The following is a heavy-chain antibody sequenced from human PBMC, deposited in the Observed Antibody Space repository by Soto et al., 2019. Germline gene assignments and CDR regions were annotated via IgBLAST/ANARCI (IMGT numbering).Heavy chain of an antibody. V-gene: IGHV3-21*01. CDR1: GFTFNNYI. CDR3: VRDSLMRTS. Sequence: GGSLRLSCAGSGFTFNNYIMAGVRQAPGKGLGWVSSISSGSSYIYYAESLKGRFTISRDDARNSLYLQMNNLRADDTAVYYCVRDSLMRTSWGQGTLVTVSS. CDR2: ISSGSSYI. J-gene: IGHJ5*02.